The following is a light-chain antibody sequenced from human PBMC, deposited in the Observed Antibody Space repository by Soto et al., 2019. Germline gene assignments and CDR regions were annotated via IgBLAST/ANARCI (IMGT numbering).Light chain of an antibody. J-gene: IGLJ2*01. CDR2: EDT. V-gene: IGLV3-1*01. CDR3: QAWDSCTVV. CDR1: TLGSKF. Sequence: SYELTQPPSVSVSPGQTANITCSGNTLGSKFVFWYQQKAGQSPMVVIYEDTKRPSGIPERFSGSNSGNTATLTISGTQAMDEADFYCQAWDSCTVVFGGGTKLTGL.